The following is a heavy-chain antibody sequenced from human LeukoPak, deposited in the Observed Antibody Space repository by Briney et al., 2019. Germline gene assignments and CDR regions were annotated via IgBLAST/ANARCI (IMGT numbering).Heavy chain of an antibody. CDR2: INYSGST. CDR3: AVRGIGRAYCSGGSCYYFDY. CDR1: GGSFSGYY. Sequence: SETLSLTCAVYGGSFSGYYWSWIRQPPGKGLEWIGEINYSGSTNYNPSPKSRVTISVDTSKNQFSLKLSSVTAADTAVYYCAVRGIGRAYCSGGSCYYFDYWGQGTLVTVSS. J-gene: IGHJ4*02. D-gene: IGHD2-15*01. V-gene: IGHV4-34*01.